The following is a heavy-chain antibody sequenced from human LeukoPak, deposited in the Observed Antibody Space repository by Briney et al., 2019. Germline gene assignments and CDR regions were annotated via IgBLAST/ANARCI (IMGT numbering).Heavy chain of an antibody. D-gene: IGHD4-23*01. CDR1: GFTFDDYG. Sequence: GGSLRLSCAASGFTFDDYGMSWVRQAPGKGLEWVAYISGSGSSIYYLDSVKGRFTISRDNAKKSLYLQMNSLRPEDTAVYYCAKSGKILEYWGQGTLVTVSS. J-gene: IGHJ4*02. CDR3: AKSGKILEY. CDR2: ISGSGSSI. V-gene: IGHV3-48*01.